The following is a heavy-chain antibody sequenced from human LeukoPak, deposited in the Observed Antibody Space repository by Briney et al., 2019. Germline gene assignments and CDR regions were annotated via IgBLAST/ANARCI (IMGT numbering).Heavy chain of an antibody. D-gene: IGHD3-16*02. CDR1: GFTFSSYA. CDR3: AREGYDYVWGSYRSGYFDY. J-gene: IGHJ4*02. V-gene: IGHV3-7*01. CDR2: IKQDGSEK. Sequence: GGSLRLSCAASGFTFSSYAMSWVRQAPGKGLEWVANIKQDGSEKYYVDSVKGRFTISRDSAKNSLYLQMNSLRAEDTAVYYCAREGYDYVWGSYRSGYFDYWGQGTLVTVSS.